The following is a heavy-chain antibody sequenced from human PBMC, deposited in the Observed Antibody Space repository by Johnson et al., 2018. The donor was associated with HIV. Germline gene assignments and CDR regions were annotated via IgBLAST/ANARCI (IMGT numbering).Heavy chain of an antibody. CDR2: ISGSGGST. CDR3: TRTDDTYYYDSSGYVDAFDI. CDR1: GFTFSSYA. Sequence: VQLVESGGGLVQPGGSLRLSCAASGFTFSSYAMSWVRQAPGKGLEWVSAISGSGGSTYYADSVKGRFTISRDNSKNTLYLQMNSLKTEDTAVYYCTRTDDTYYYDSSGYVDAFDIWGQGTMVTVSS. J-gene: IGHJ3*02. V-gene: IGHV3-23*04. D-gene: IGHD3-22*01.